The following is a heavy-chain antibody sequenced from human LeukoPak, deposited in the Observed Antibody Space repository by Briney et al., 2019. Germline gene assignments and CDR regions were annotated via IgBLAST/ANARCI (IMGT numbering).Heavy chain of an antibody. CDR1: GGSISSYY. V-gene: IGHV4-59*01. Sequence: LETLCLTCTVSGGSISSYYWSWIRQPPGKGLEWIGYIYYSGDTNYNPSLKSRVTISVDTSKNQFSLKLSSVTAADTAVYYCARDRVGWAAGYFQHWGQGTRDRVSS. CDR2: IYYSGDT. D-gene: IGHD6-13*01. CDR3: ARDRVGWAAGYFQH. J-gene: IGHJ1*01.